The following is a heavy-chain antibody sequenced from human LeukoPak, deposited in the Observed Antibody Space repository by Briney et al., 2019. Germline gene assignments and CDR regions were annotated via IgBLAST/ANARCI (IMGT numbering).Heavy chain of an antibody. CDR2: IRNKSNSYTT. J-gene: IGHJ4*02. V-gene: IGHV3-72*01. CDR1: GFTFSDYY. Sequence: GGSLRLSGASSGFTFSDYYMDWVRQAPGKGLEWVGSIRNKSNSYTTEYAASVKGRFTISRDDSKNSLYLQMNILKTEDMAVYYCTRVANGIDYWGQGTLVTVSS. CDR3: TRVANGIDY.